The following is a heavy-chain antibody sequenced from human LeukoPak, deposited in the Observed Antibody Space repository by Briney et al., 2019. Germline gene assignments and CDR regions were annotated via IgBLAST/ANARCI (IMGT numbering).Heavy chain of an antibody. Sequence: GGSLRLSCAASGFTFSTYWMHWVRQAPGKGLVWVSRINSDGSSTNYADSVKGRFTISRDNAKNTLFLQMNSLRAEGTAVYYCARGGSGSYRFDYWGQGTLVTVSS. CDR2: INSDGSST. D-gene: IGHD1-26*01. CDR1: GFTFSTYW. CDR3: ARGGSGSYRFDY. V-gene: IGHV3-74*01. J-gene: IGHJ4*02.